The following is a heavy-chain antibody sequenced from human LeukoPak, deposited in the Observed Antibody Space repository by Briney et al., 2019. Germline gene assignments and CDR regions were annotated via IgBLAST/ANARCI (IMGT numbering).Heavy chain of an antibody. V-gene: IGHV1-18*04. Sequence: ASVKVSCKASGYTFTSYYMHWVRQAPGQGLAWMGWISAYNGNTNYAQKLQGRVTMTTDTSTSTAYMELRSLRSDDTAVYYCARDSHPIVVVPAAPDYWGQGTLVTVSS. CDR1: GYTFTSYY. CDR3: ARDSHPIVVVPAAPDY. J-gene: IGHJ4*02. CDR2: ISAYNGNT. D-gene: IGHD2-2*01.